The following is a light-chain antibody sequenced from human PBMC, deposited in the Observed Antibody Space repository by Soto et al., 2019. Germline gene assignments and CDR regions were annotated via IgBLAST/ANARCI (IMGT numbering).Light chain of an antibody. CDR2: LNSDGSH. Sequence: QLVLTQSPSASASLGASVKLTCTLSSGHSSYAIAWHQQQPEKGPRYLMKLNSDGSHSKGDGIPDRFSGSSSGAERSLTISSLQSEDEADYYCQTWGTGIRVVFGGGTKLTVL. CDR3: QTWGTGIRVV. V-gene: IGLV4-69*01. CDR1: SGHSSYA. J-gene: IGLJ2*01.